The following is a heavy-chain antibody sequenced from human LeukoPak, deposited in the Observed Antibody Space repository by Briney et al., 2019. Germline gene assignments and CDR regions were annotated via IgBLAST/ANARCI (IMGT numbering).Heavy chain of an antibody. Sequence: GGSLRLSCAASGFAFSGDWMHWGRQPPGKGLVWVSRITGDGSSTTYADSVKGRFTISRDNAKNTLYLQMISLRAEDTAVYYCARDTGWYFDLWGRGTLVTVSS. CDR1: GFAFSGDW. D-gene: IGHD4-17*01. J-gene: IGHJ2*01. CDR2: ITGDGSST. CDR3: ARDTGWYFDL. V-gene: IGHV3-74*01.